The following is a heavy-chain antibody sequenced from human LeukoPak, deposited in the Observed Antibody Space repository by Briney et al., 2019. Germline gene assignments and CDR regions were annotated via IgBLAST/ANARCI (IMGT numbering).Heavy chain of an antibody. D-gene: IGHD3-22*01. V-gene: IGHV5-51*01. CDR1: GYSFTSYW. CDR3: ARYYYDSSGSESNAFDI. J-gene: IGHJ3*02. CDR2: IYPGDSDT. Sequence: GESLKISCKGSGYSFTSYWIGWVRQMPGKGLEWMGIIYPGDSDTRYSPSFQGQVTFSADKSISTAYLQWSSLKASDTAMYYCARYYYDSSGSESNAFDIWGQGTMVTVSS.